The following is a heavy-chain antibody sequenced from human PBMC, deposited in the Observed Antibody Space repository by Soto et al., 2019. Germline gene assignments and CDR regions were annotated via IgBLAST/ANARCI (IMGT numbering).Heavy chain of an antibody. CDR1: GFTFSSYS. J-gene: IGHJ3*02. Sequence: GGSLRLSCAASGFTFSSYSMNWVRQAPGKGLEWVSSISSSSSYIYYADSVKGRFTISRDNAKNSLYLQMNSLRAEDTAVYYCAKRYYYDSSGYPVHAFDIWGQGTMVTVSS. CDR2: ISSSSSYI. D-gene: IGHD3-22*01. CDR3: AKRYYYDSSGYPVHAFDI. V-gene: IGHV3-21*01.